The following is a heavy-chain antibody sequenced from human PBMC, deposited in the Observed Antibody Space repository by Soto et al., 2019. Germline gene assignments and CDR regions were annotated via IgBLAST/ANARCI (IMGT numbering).Heavy chain of an antibody. CDR1: GGSISSYY. J-gene: IGHJ3*02. Sequence: PSETLSLTCTVSGGSISSYYWSWIRQPPGKGLEWIGYIYYSGSTNYNPSLKSRVTISVDTSKNQFSLKLSSVTAADTAVYYCARDRWVGDSSGYSAFDIWGQGTMVTVSS. CDR3: ARDRWVGDSSGYSAFDI. V-gene: IGHV4-59*01. CDR2: IYYSGST. D-gene: IGHD3-22*01.